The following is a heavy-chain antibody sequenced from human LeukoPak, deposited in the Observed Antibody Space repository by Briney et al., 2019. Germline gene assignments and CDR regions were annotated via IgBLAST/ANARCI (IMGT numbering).Heavy chain of an antibody. J-gene: IGHJ4*02. CDR2: INPSGGST. Sequence: ASVKVSCKASGYTFTSDYMHWVRQAPGQGLEWMGIINPSGGSTSYAQKFQGRVTMTRDTSTSTVYMELSSLRSEDTAVYYCARGRPPLLYSGSYRPPFDYWGQGTLVTVSS. V-gene: IGHV1-46*01. CDR3: ARGRPPLLYSGSYRPPFDY. D-gene: IGHD1-26*01. CDR1: GYTFTSDY.